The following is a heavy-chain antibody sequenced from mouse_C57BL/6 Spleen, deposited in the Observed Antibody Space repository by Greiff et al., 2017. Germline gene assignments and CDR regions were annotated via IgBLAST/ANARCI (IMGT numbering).Heavy chain of an antibody. D-gene: IGHD4-1*01. V-gene: IGHV1-47*01. J-gene: IGHJ1*03. CDR3: ARLGRWYFDV. CDR1: VYTFTTYP. Sequence: QVQLNHPFSSLFNPLSSFNISFKSSVYTFTTYPIEWMKQNHGKSLEWIGNFHPYNDDTKYNEKFKGKATLTVEKSSSTVYLELSRLTSDDSAVYYCARLGRWYFDVWGTGTTVTVSS. CDR2: FHPYNDDT.